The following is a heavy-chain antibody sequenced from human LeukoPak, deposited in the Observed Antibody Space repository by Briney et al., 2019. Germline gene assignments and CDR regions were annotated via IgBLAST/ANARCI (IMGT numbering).Heavy chain of an antibody. J-gene: IGHJ3*02. V-gene: IGHV1-69*05. Sequence: SVKVSCKASGGTVSSYAISWVRQAPGQGREWMGGIIPIFGTANYAQKFQGRVTITTDESTSTAYMELSSLRSEDTAVYYCARAPRSGYYLNDAFDIWGQGTMVTVSS. CDR3: ARAPRSGYYLNDAFDI. CDR1: GGTVSSYA. D-gene: IGHD3-22*01. CDR2: IIPIFGTA.